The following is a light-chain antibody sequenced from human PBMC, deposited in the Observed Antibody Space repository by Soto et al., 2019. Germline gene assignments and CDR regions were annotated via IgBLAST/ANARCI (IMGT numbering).Light chain of an antibody. Sequence: IVVTISPSTLSLSTGERATLSCRASQTVSNSLLAWYQQKLGQSPRLLIYGASTRATGIPDRFIGSGSGTDFTLTISRLEPEDFAVYVCQQYGRAPITFGQGTRRE. CDR3: QQYGRAPIT. CDR2: GAS. CDR1: QTVSNSL. J-gene: IGKJ5*01. V-gene: IGKV3-20*01.